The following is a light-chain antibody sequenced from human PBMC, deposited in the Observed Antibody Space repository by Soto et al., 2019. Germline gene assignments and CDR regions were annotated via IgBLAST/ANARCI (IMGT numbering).Light chain of an antibody. V-gene: IGKV1-5*03. J-gene: IGKJ1*01. CDR1: QTVCSR. CDR3: QQTYSAPPL. Sequence: EIPMTQSPSTLCGSVGDSVNIXCRASQTVCSRFVWYQQITGEAHKRLIFKASTLKGGGPSRFSGSGSVTDFTRSINSLQHEDFATYYGQQTYSAPPLFGQGTKVDIK. CDR2: KAS.